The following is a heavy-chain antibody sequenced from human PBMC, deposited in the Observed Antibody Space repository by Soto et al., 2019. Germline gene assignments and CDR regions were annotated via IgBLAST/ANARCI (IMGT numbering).Heavy chain of an antibody. D-gene: IGHD6-19*01. CDR3: ASSPSSGRDY. Sequence: GGSLRLSCAASGFTFSSYGMHWVRQAPGKGLERVAVIWYDGSNKYYADSVKGRFTISRDNSKNTLYLQMNSLRAEDTAVYYCASSPSSGRDYWGQGTLVTVSS. CDR2: IWYDGSNK. V-gene: IGHV3-33*01. CDR1: GFTFSSYG. J-gene: IGHJ4*02.